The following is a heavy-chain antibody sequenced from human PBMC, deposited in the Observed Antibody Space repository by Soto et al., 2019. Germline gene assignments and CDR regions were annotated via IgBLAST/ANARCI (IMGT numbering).Heavy chain of an antibody. D-gene: IGHD3-10*01. CDR2: IYNSGST. Sequence: PSETLSLTCTVSGGSVSSGSYYWSWIRQPPGKGLEWIGYIYNSGSTNYNPSLKSRVTISVDTSKNQFSLKLRSVTAADTAVYYWASMGYHYGSGSYPLDYWGQGTLVTVSS. CDR3: ASMGYHYGSGSYPLDY. CDR1: GGSVSSGSYY. V-gene: IGHV4-61*01. J-gene: IGHJ4*02.